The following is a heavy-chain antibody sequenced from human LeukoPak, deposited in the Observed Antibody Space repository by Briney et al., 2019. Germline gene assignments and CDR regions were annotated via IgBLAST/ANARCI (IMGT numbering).Heavy chain of an antibody. D-gene: IGHD3-22*01. J-gene: IGHJ4*02. CDR1: GGSISSGGYY. CDR3: ARWAGGYDSSSYYGLRFDY. V-gene: IGHV4-31*03. CDR2: IYYSGST. Sequence: SQTLSLTCTVSGGSISSGGYYWSWISQHPGKGLEWIGYIYYSGSTYYNPAFKSRVTRSVDTSNNQFTLKLSSVTDGETAVYYCARWAGGYDSSSYYGLRFDYWGQGTLVTVSS.